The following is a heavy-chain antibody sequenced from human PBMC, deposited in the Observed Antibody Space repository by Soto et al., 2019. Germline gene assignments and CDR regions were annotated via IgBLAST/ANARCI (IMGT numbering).Heavy chain of an antibody. V-gene: IGHV4-59*01. CDR3: ARGYDFWGYYYYYGMDV. J-gene: IGHJ6*02. CDR2: IYYSGST. Sequence: SETLSLTCTVSGGSISSYYWSWIRQPPGRGLEWIGYIYYSGSTNYNPSLKSRVTISVDTSKNQFSLKLSSVTAADTAVYYCARGYDFWGYYYYYGMDVWGQGTTVTVSS. D-gene: IGHD3-3*01. CDR1: GGSISSYY.